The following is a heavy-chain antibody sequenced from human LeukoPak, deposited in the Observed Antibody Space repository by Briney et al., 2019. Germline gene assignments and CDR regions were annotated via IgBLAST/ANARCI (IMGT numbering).Heavy chain of an antibody. D-gene: IGHD2-15*01. CDR3: ARRYCSGGSCYSSFGY. J-gene: IGHJ4*02. Sequence: PSETLSLTCTVSGGSISSYYWSWIRQPPGKGLECIGYVYYSGSANYNPSLKSRVTVSVDTSKNQFSLKLSSVTAADTAVYYCARRYCSGGSCYSSFGYWGQGTLVTVSS. CDR2: VYYSGSA. V-gene: IGHV4-59*08. CDR1: GGSISSYY.